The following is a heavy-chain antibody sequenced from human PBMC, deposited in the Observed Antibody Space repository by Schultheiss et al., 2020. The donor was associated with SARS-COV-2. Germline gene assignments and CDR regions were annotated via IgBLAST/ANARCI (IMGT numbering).Heavy chain of an antibody. Sequence: GGSLRLSCAASGFTFSGSAMHWVRQAPGKGLEWVSLISANGGDTYYADSVKGRFTISRDNCNNTLYLQLSSLRADDTAVYDCVKDQGYGDYSKRIYYYYYGMDVWCQGTTVTVFS. CDR3: VKDQGYGDYSKRIYYYYYGMDV. CDR1: GFTFSGSA. J-gene: IGHJ6*02. D-gene: IGHD4-11*01. V-gene: IGHV3-64D*06. CDR2: ISANGGDT.